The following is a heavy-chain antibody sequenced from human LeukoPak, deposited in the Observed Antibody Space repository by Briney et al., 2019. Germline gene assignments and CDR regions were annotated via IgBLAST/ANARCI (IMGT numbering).Heavy chain of an antibody. V-gene: IGHV4-59*11. CDR2: IYYSGST. Sequence: KTSETLSLTCTVSGGSISSHYWSWIRQPPGKGLECIGYIYYSGSTNYNPSLKSRVTISLDTSKNQFSLKLSSVTAADTAVYYCARLELVEGWFDPWGQGTLVTVSS. D-gene: IGHD6-6*01. CDR3: ARLELVEGWFDP. CDR1: GGSISSHY. J-gene: IGHJ5*02.